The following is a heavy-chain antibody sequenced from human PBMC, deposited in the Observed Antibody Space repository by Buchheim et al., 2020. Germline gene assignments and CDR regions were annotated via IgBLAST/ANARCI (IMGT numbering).Heavy chain of an antibody. CDR2: IYYSGST. D-gene: IGHD3-10*01. CDR1: GGSISSGDYY. J-gene: IGHJ4*02. CDR3: ARSIQRNVLLWFGELAAFDY. Sequence: QVQLQESGPGLVKPSQTLSLTCTVSGGSISSGDYYWSWIRQPPGKGLEWIGYIYYSGSTYYNPSLKSRVTISVDTSKNQFSLKLSSVTAADTAVYYCARSIQRNVLLWFGELAAFDYWGQGTL. V-gene: IGHV4-30-4*01.